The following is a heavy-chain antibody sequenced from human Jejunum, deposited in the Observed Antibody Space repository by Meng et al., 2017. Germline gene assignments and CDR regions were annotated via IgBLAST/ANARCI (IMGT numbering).Heavy chain of an antibody. J-gene: IGHJ5*02. D-gene: IGHD6-13*01. CDR1: GGSISTAGYY. CDR3: ARDTAGFGP. V-gene: IGHV4-39*07. Sequence: QPQRRGSGPGLVRPSEPPSLPCAVSGGSISTAGYYWGWIRQSPGKGLEWIGSIFYSGTTYYNPSLKSRVTISIDTSKNQFSLKMNSVTAADTAVYYCARDTAGFGPWGQGTLVTVSS. CDR2: IFYSGTT.